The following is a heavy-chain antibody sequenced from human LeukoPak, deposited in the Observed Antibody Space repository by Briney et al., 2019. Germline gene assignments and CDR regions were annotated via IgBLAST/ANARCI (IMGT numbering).Heavy chain of an antibody. CDR3: ARRPFGADY. CDR1: GFTFSSYS. V-gene: IGHV3-7*01. CDR2: IKEDGTEK. Sequence: GGSLRLSCAASGFTFSSYSMNWVRQAPGKGLQWVANIKEDGTEKYYVDSVKGRFTISRDNAKNSVYLQMNSLRVEDTAVYYCARRPFGADYWGQGTLVTLSS. J-gene: IGHJ4*02. D-gene: IGHD3-10*01.